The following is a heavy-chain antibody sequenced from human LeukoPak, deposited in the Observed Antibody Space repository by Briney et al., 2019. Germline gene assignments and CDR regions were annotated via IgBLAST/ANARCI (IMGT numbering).Heavy chain of an antibody. CDR2: ISWDGGST. CDR1: GSPFDDYA. J-gene: IGHJ4*02. D-gene: IGHD2-8*01. CDR3: AKSMYYFDY. Sequence: GGSLNLSCAASGSPFDDYAMHWVRQAPGKGLEWVSLISWDGGSTYYADSVKGRFTISRDNSKNTLYLQMNSLGAEDTAVYYCAKSMYYFDYWGQGTLVTVSS. V-gene: IGHV3-43D*03.